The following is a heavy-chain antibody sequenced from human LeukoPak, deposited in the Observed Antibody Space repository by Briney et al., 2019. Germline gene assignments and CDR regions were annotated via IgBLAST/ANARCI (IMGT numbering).Heavy chain of an antibody. J-gene: IGHJ4*02. V-gene: IGHV4-34*01. Sequence: SETLSLTCAVYGGSFSGYYWSWIRQPPGKGLEWIGEINHSGSTNYNPSPKSRVTISVDTSKNQFSLKLSSVTAADTAVYYCATRRLPRRLAFFDYWGQGTLVTVSS. CDR2: INHSGST. D-gene: IGHD3-9*01. CDR3: ATRRLPRRLAFFDY. CDR1: GGSFSGYY.